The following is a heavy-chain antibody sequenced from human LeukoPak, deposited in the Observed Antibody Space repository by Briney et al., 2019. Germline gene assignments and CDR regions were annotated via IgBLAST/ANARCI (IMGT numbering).Heavy chain of an antibody. Sequence: PSETLSLTCTVSGGSISSYYWSWIRQPPGKGLEWIGYIYYSGSTNYNPSLKSRVTISVDTSKNQFSLKLSSVTAADTAVYYCARAPMGMWLQYPFDYWGQGTLVTVSS. CDR3: ARAPMGMWLQYPFDY. CDR1: GGSISSYY. J-gene: IGHJ4*02. D-gene: IGHD5-24*01. CDR2: IYYSGST. V-gene: IGHV4-59*01.